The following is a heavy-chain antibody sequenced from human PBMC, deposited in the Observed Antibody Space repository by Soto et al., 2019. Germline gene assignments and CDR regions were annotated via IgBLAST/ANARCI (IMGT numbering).Heavy chain of an antibody. CDR1: GDSITSSNW. D-gene: IGHD1-1*01. CDR3: ARDLGTGTDY. J-gene: IGHJ4*02. Sequence: QVQLQESGPGLVKPSGTLSLSCAVSGDSITSSNWWSWVRQAPGKGLEWIGEIYHSGATTYNPSLKSRATISVYPSNNHFSLKLTSVTAADTALYFCARDLGTGTDYWGRGTLVTVAS. CDR2: IYHSGAT. V-gene: IGHV4-4*02.